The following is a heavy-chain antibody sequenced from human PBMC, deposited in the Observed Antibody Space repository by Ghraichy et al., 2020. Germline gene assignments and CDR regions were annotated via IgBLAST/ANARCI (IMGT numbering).Heavy chain of an antibody. CDR1: GGSISSYY. CDR2: IYYSGST. CDR3: ARDRVGAKFRDAFDI. D-gene: IGHD1-26*01. Sequence: LSCTVSGGSISSYYWSWIRQPPGKGLEWIGYIYYSGSTNYNPYLKSRVTISVDTSKNQFSLKLSSVTAADTAVYYCARDRVGAKFRDAFDIWGQGTMVTVSS. V-gene: IGHV4-59*01. J-gene: IGHJ3*02.